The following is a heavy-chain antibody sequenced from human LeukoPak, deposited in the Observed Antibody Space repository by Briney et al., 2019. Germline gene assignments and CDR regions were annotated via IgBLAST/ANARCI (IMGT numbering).Heavy chain of an antibody. CDR2: IYYSGNT. D-gene: IGHD2-21*02. CDR1: GGSISSGDYY. J-gene: IGHJ4*02. Sequence: SQTLSLTCTVAGGSISSGDYYWSWLRQPPGKGLEWIGYIYYSGNTYYNPSLKSRVTISVDTSKSQFSLKLTSVTAADTAVYYCAREILAYCGGDCYSAPFDYWGQGTLVTVSS. CDR3: AREILAYCGGDCYSAPFDY. V-gene: IGHV4-30-4*01.